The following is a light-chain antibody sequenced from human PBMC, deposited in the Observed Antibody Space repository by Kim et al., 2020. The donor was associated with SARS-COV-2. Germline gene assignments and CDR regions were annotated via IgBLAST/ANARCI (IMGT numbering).Light chain of an antibody. CDR2: GAS. V-gene: IGKV3-20*01. CDR3: QQYGRSPLT. CDR1: QSVSSSF. Sequence: APGERATRSCRASQSVSSSFLAWYQQKPGKAPRLLMYGASSRATGIPDRFSGSGSGTDFTLTIIRLEPEDFAVYYCQQYGRSPLTFGGGTKVDIK. J-gene: IGKJ4*01.